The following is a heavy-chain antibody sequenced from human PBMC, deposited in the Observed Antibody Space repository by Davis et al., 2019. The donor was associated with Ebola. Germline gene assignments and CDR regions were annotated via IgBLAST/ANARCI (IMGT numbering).Heavy chain of an antibody. Sequence: SETLSLTCTVSGGSISSSSYYWGWIRQPPGKGLEWIGRTYYSGSTYYNPSLKSRVTISVDTSKNQFSLKLSSVTAADTAVYYCARVGTYSSGWTPDYWGQGTLVTVSS. CDR1: GGSISSSSYY. D-gene: IGHD6-19*01. V-gene: IGHV4-39*01. J-gene: IGHJ4*02. CDR2: TYYSGST. CDR3: ARVGTYSSGWTPDY.